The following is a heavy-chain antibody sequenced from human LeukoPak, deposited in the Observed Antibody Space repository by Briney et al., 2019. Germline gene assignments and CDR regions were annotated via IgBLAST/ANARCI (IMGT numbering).Heavy chain of an antibody. CDR3: AKGVSIVVAGSIDY. CDR2: ISWNSVSI. J-gene: IGHJ4*02. V-gene: IGHV3-9*01. Sequence: GGSLRLSCAASGFTFDDYAMHWVRQAPGKGLEWVSGISWNSVSIGYADSVKGRFTISRDNAKNSLYLQMNSLRAEDTALYYCAKGVSIVVAGSIDYWGQGTLVTVSS. CDR1: GFTFDDYA. D-gene: IGHD6-19*01.